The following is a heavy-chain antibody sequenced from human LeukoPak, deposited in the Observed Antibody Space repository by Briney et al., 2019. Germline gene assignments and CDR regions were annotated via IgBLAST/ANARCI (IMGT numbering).Heavy chain of an antibody. CDR3: ARDPTYYDSSGYDY. CDR2: IYYSGST. Sequence: SETLSLTCTVSGGSISSYYWSWIRQPPGKGLEWIGYIYYSGSTNYNPSLKSRVTISVDTSKNQFSLKLSSVTAADTAVYYCARDPTYYDSSGYDYWGQGTLVTVSS. D-gene: IGHD3-22*01. V-gene: IGHV4-59*12. CDR1: GGSISSYY. J-gene: IGHJ4*02.